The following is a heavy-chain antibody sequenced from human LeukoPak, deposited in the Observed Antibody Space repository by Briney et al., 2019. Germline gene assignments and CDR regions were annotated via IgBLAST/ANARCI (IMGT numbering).Heavy chain of an antibody. Sequence: PGGSLRLSCAASGFTFSSYGMHWVRQAPGKGLEWVAVISYDGSNKYYADSVKGRFTISRDNSKNTLYLQMNSLGAEDTAVYYCAKPPWDYYDSSGYYFDYWGQGTLVTVSS. CDR3: AKPPWDYYDSSGYYFDY. CDR2: ISYDGSNK. D-gene: IGHD3-22*01. CDR1: GFTFSSYG. J-gene: IGHJ4*02. V-gene: IGHV3-30*18.